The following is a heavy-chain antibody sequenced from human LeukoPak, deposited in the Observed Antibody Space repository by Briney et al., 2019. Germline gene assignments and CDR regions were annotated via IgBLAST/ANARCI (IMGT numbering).Heavy chain of an antibody. Sequence: PSETLSLTCTVSGGSISTYYWSWIRQPPGKGLEWIGYIHYSGTTNYNPSLKNRVTISLDTSKNQFSLNLGSVTAADTAVYFCARMGGYSGYATHWGQGTLVIVSS. J-gene: IGHJ4*02. CDR1: GGSISTYY. CDR3: ARMGGYSGYATH. V-gene: IGHV4-59*08. D-gene: IGHD5-12*01. CDR2: IHYSGTT.